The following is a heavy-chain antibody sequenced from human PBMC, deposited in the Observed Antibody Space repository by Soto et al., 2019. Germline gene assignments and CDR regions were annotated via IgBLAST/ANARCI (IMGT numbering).Heavy chain of an antibody. V-gene: IGHV3-30*18. CDR3: VKYSGFDYFFDD. Sequence: QVQLVESGGGVVQPGRSLRLSCAASGFTFNNRDMHWVRQAPGKGLEWVAVISHDGSNEYYADSVKGRFTISRDNSKNTLYLQMNSLRAEDTAVYYCVKYSGFDYFFDDWGQGTLVTVSS. J-gene: IGHJ4*02. CDR2: ISHDGSNE. CDR1: GFTFNNRD. D-gene: IGHD5-12*01.